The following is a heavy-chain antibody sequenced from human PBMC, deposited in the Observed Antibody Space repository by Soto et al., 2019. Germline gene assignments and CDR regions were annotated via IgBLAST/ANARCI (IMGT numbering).Heavy chain of an antibody. CDR3: AKEGQYYDILTGYRSYYGMDV. Sequence: QVQLVESGGGVVQPGRSLRLSCAASGFTFSSYDMHWVRQAPGKGLEWVAVISYDGSNKYYADSVKGRFTISRDNSKNTLYLQMNSLRAEDTAVYYCAKEGQYYDILTGYRSYYGMDVWGQGTTVTVSS. CDR2: ISYDGSNK. D-gene: IGHD3-9*01. V-gene: IGHV3-30*18. J-gene: IGHJ6*02. CDR1: GFTFSSYD.